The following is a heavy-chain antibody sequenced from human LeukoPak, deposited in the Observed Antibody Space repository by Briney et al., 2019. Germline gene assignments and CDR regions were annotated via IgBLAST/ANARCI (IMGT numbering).Heavy chain of an antibody. CDR3: ARATAFFDI. J-gene: IGHJ3*02. CDR2: IYYSGST. V-gene: IGHV4-59*01. CDR1: GGSISTYY. Sequence: SETLSLTCTVYGGSISTYYWSWIRQPPGKGLEWIGYIYYSGSTNYNPSLKSRVTISVDTSKNQFSLKLTSVTAADTAVYYCARATAFFDIWGQGTMVTVSS.